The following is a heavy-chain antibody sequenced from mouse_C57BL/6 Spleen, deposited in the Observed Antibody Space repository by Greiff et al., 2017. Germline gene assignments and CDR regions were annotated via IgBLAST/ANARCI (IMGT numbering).Heavy chain of an antibody. V-gene: IGHV1-61*01. Sequence: VQLQQPGAELVRPGSSVKLSCKASGYTFTSYWMDWVKQRPGQGLEWIGNIYPSDSETHYNQKFKDKATLTVDKSSSTAYMQLSSLTSEDSAVYYCASLETAQATYLFDYWGQGTTLTVSS. J-gene: IGHJ2*01. D-gene: IGHD3-2*02. CDR3: ASLETAQATYLFDY. CDR2: IYPSDSET. CDR1: GYTFTSYW.